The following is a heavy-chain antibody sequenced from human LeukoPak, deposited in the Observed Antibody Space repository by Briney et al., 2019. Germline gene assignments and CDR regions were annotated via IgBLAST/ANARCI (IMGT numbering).Heavy chain of an antibody. D-gene: IGHD6-6*01. Sequence: GGSLRLSCAASGFTFSSYGMHWVRQAPGKGLEWVAFIRYDGSNKYYADSVKGRFTISRDNSKNTLYLQMNSLRAEDTAVYYCAKDPYSSSSFEESDAFDIWGQGTMVTVSS. CDR3: AKDPYSSSSFEESDAFDI. J-gene: IGHJ3*02. CDR1: GFTFSSYG. CDR2: IRYDGSNK. V-gene: IGHV3-30*02.